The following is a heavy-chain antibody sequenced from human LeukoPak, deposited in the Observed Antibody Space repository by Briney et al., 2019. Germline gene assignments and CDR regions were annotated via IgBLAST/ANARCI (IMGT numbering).Heavy chain of an antibody. CDR1: GFSFSGYW. D-gene: IGHD3-9*01. Sequence: PGGSLRLSCAASGFSFSGYWMHWVRQAPGKGLVWVSRINEDGSFTSYADSVKGRFTVSRDNAKNTLYLQMNSLRAEDTAVYYCARGRGYYDILTGYLDYWGQGTLVTVSS. V-gene: IGHV3-74*01. J-gene: IGHJ4*02. CDR3: ARGRGYYDILTGYLDY. CDR2: INEDGSFT.